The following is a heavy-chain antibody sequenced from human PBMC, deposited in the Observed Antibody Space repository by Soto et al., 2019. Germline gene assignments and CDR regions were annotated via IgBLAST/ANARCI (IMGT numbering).Heavy chain of an antibody. CDR1: GFTFSSYS. J-gene: IGHJ2*01. Sequence: EMQLVESGGGLVKPGGSLRLSCAASGFTFSSYSMNWVRQAPGKGLEWVSSISSSSSYIYYADSVKGRFTISRDNAKNSLYLQMNSLRAEDTAVYYCARTPQQWLVYWYFDLWGRGTLVTVSS. CDR3: ARTPQQWLVYWYFDL. CDR2: ISSSSSYI. D-gene: IGHD6-19*01. V-gene: IGHV3-21*01.